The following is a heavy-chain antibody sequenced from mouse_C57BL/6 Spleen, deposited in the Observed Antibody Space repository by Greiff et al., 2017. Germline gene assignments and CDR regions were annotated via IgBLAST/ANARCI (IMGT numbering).Heavy chain of an antibody. CDR1: GFNIKDYY. D-gene: IGHD1-1*01. CDR2: IDPVDGET. Sequence: VQGVESGAELVKPGASVKLSCTASGFNIKDYYMHWVKQRTEQGLEWIGRIDPVDGETKYAPKFQGKATITADTSSNTAYLQLSSLTSEDTAVYYCARSYYGSNDAMDYWGQGTSVTVSS. CDR3: ARSYYGSNDAMDY. V-gene: IGHV14-2*01. J-gene: IGHJ4*01.